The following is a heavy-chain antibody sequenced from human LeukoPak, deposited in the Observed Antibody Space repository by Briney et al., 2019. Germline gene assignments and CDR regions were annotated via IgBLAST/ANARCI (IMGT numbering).Heavy chain of an antibody. J-gene: IGHJ6*04. CDR1: GFTFTNYA. CDR3: AKPPNYGAYYYGMDV. Sequence: GGSLRLSCAASGFTFTNYAMSWVRQAPGKGLDWVSAICYNGGSTYYSDSVKGRFTISRDNSKNTVYLQMNSLRAEDTAVYYCAKPPNYGAYYYGMDVWGKGTTVTVSS. CDR2: ICYNGGST. V-gene: IGHV3-23*01. D-gene: IGHD4/OR15-4a*01.